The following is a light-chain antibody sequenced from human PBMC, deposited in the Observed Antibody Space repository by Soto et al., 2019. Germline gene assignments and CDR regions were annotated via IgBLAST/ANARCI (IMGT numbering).Light chain of an antibody. CDR1: QSISSY. Sequence: DIQMTQSPSSLSASVGARVTITCRASQSISSYLNWYQQKPGKAPKLLIYAASSLQSGVPSRFSGSGSGTDFTLIISSLQPDDFATYYCQQYNSYSQTFGQGTKVDIK. CDR2: AAS. V-gene: IGKV1-39*01. J-gene: IGKJ1*01. CDR3: QQYNSYSQT.